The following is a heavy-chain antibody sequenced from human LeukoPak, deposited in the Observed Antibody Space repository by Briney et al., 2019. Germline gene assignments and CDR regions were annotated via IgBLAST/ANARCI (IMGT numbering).Heavy chain of an antibody. CDR3: ATSNDAKIAPFDH. CDR2: INTKGET. J-gene: IGHJ4*02. CDR1: GVSMSAYQ. D-gene: IGHD2-21*01. V-gene: IGHV4-4*09. Sequence: SETLSLTCTVSGVSMSAYQWSWVRQSPEKGLEWIGCINTKGETSYNPSLKSRATTSVNTSKSQFSLRLTSVTAADTAVYYCATSNDAKIAPFDHWGQGAPVTVSS.